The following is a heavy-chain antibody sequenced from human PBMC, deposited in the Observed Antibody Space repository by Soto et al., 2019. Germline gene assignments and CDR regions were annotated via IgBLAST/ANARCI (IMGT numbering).Heavy chain of an antibody. CDR1: GGSFSGYY. D-gene: IGHD3-10*01. CDR3: ARERVVLLWFGANNWFDP. J-gene: IGHJ5*02. V-gene: IGHV4-34*01. CDR2: INHSGST. Sequence: QVQLQQWGAGLLKPSETLSLTCAVYGGSFSGYYWSWIRQPPGKGLEWIGEINHSGSTNYNPSLRSRVTISVDTCKTQCSLKLSCVTAADTAVYYCARERVVLLWFGANNWFDPWGQGTLVTVSS.